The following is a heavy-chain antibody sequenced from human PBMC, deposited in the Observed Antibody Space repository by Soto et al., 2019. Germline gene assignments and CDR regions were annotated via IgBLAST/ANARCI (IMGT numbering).Heavy chain of an antibody. J-gene: IGHJ5*02. V-gene: IGHV4-59*01. D-gene: IGHD2-2*02. CDR2: IYYSGRT. CDR1: GGSISSYY. CDR3: ARGYCSSTSCYIWDNWFDP. Sequence: QVQLQESGPGLVKPSETLSLTCTVSGGSISSYYWSWIRQPPGKGLEWIGYIYYSGRTNYNPSLKSRVTISGDTSKTPFSLKLSSVTAADTAVYYGARGYCSSTSCYIWDNWFDPWGQGTLVTVSS.